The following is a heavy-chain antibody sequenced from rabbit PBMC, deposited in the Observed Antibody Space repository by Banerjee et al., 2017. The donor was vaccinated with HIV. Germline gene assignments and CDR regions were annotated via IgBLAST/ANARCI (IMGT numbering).Heavy chain of an antibody. CDR1: GFSFSSSYW. D-gene: IGHD1-1*01. Sequence: QSLEESGGDLVKPGASLTLTCTASGFSFSSSYWICWVRQAPGKGLEWIACIDAGSSGNTYYANWAKGRFTISKTSSTTVTLQMTSLTAADTATYFCARGVRSGTRLDLWGPGTLVTVS. J-gene: IGHJ3*01. CDR3: ARGVRSGTRLDL. V-gene: IGHV1S40*01. CDR2: IDAGSSGNT.